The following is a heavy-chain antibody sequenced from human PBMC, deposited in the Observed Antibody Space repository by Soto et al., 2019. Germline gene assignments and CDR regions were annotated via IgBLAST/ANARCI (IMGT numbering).Heavy chain of an antibody. CDR2: IKSKSDGGTP. D-gene: IGHD5-18*01. CDR1: VFTFDNVW. V-gene: IGHV3-15*01. J-gene: IGHJ4*02. Sequence: PGGSLRLSCATSVFTFDNVWMTWVRQAPGKGLEWVGHIKSKSDGGTPSYAAAVKGRFTISRDDAKNTVYVQMHSLKTEDTAVYYCTTLQSYGLDYWGQGALVTVFS. CDR3: TTLQSYGLDY.